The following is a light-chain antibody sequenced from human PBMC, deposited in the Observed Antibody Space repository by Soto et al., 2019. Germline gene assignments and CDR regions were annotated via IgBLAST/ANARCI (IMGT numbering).Light chain of an antibody. CDR2: LGS. CDR3: MQGLQNPLT. CDR1: QSLLHSNGYNY. J-gene: IGKJ4*01. V-gene: IGKV2-28*01. Sequence: DIVMTQSPLSLAVTPGEPASISCRSSQSLLHSNGYNYLDWYLQKPGQSPQLLIYLGSNRASGVPDRFSGIGSGTDFTLKISRVEAEDIGVYYCMQGLQNPLTFNGGTKVDIK.